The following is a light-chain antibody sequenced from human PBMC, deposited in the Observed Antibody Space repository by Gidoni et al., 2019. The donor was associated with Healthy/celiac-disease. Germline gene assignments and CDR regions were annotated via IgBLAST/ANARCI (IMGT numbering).Light chain of an antibody. CDR1: QSISSY. J-gene: IGKJ1*01. CDR3: QESESTGWT. CDR2: AAS. V-gene: IGKV1-39*01. Sequence: DIQMTQSPSSLSASVGDRVTITCRASQSISSYLNWYQQKPGKAPKLLIYAASSLQSGVPARFSGSGSETDLTLTKGSKQTEVFATSDNQESESTGWTFGQGTKVEIK.